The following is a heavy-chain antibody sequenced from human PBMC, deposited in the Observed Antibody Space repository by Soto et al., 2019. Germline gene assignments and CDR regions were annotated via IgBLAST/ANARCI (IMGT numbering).Heavy chain of an antibody. D-gene: IGHD3-10*01. CDR2: MSGGGGST. J-gene: IGHJ4*02. V-gene: IGHV3-23*01. Sequence: PGGSLRLSCAASGFTFSSYAMHWVRQAPGKGLEWVSAMSGGGGSTYYADSVKGRFTISRDNSKNTLYLQMNSLRGDDTAVYYCAKARSRLGEAYWGQGALVTVSS. CDR3: AKARSRLGEAY. CDR1: GFTFSSYA.